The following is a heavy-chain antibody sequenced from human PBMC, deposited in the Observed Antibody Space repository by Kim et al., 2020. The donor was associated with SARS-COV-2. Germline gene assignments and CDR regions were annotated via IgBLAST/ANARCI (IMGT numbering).Heavy chain of an antibody. J-gene: IGHJ4*02. CDR3: ARDDCSSTSCYLYDY. V-gene: IGHV3-11*05. Sequence: DSVKGRFTISRDNAKNSLYRQMNSLRAEDTAVYYCARDDCSSTSCYLYDYWGQGTLVTVSS. D-gene: IGHD2-2*01.